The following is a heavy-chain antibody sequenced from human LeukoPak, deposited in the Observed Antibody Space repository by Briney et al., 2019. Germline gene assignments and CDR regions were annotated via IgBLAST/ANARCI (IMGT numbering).Heavy chain of an antibody. V-gene: IGHV4-39*07. CDR3: ARDLRSSGRYPDY. J-gene: IGHJ4*02. Sequence: RPSETLSLTCTVSGGSISSRNYYWGWIRQPPGKGLEWIGSMFYSGTTYYNPSLKSRVTISRDTSKNQFSLKLTSVTAADTAVYYCARDLRSSGRYPDYWGQGTLVTVSS. D-gene: IGHD6-19*01. CDR2: MFYSGTT. CDR1: GGSISSRNYY.